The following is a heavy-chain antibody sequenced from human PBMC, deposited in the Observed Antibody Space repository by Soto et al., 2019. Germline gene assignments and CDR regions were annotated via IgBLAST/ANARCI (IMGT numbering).Heavy chain of an antibody. J-gene: IGHJ4*02. CDR2: INAGNGNT. D-gene: IGHD1-1*01. CDR1: GYTFTSYA. Sequence: QVQLVQSGAEVKKPGASVKVSCKASGYTFTSYAMHWVRQAPGQRLEWMGWINAGNGNTKYSQKFQGRVTITRDTSASTAYMEPSSLRSEDTAVYYCARKGKLERYYFDYWGQGTLVTVSS. V-gene: IGHV1-3*01. CDR3: ARKGKLERYYFDY.